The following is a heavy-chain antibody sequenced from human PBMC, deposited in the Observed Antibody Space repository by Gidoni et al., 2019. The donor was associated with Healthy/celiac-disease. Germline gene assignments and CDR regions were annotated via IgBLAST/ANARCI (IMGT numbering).Heavy chain of an antibody. J-gene: IGHJ4*02. CDR2: ISSSSSTI. Sequence: EVQLVESGGGLVQPGGSLRLSCAASGFTFSSYSMNWVRQAPGKGLEWVSYISSSSSTIYYADSVKGRFTISRDNAKNSLYLQMNSLRAEDTAVYYCARGGHYYYDSSAPFRAWDYWGQGTLVTVSS. CDR1: GFTFSSYS. V-gene: IGHV3-48*01. CDR3: ARGGHYYYDSSAPFRAWDY. D-gene: IGHD3-22*01.